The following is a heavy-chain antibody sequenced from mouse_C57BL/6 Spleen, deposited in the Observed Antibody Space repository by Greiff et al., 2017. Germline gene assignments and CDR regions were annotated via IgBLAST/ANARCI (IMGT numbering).Heavy chain of an antibody. V-gene: IGHV14-2*01. CDR2: IDPEDGET. CDR1: GFNIKDYY. CDR3: ARSHDYDKAYFDY. J-gene: IGHJ2*01. D-gene: IGHD2-4*01. Sequence: EVNVVESGAELVKPGASVKLSCTASGFNIKDYYMHWVKQRTEQGLEWIGRIDPEDGETKYAPKFQGKATITADTSSNTAYLQLSSLTSEDTAVYYCARSHDYDKAYFDYWGQGTTLTVSS.